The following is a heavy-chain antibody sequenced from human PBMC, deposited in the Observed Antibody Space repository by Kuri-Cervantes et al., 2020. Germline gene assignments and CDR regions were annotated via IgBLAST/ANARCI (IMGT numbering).Heavy chain of an antibody. CDR2: ISAYNGNT. D-gene: IGHD5-12*01. CDR3: ARAPGSGYGRPIDY. J-gene: IGHJ4*02. CDR1: GGTFSSYT. V-gene: IGHV1-18*01. Sequence: ASVKVSCKASGGTFSSYTISWVRQAPGQGLEWMGWISAYNGNTNYAQELQGRVTMTTGTSTSTAYMELRSLRSDDTAVYYCARAPGSGYGRPIDYWGQGTLVTVSS.